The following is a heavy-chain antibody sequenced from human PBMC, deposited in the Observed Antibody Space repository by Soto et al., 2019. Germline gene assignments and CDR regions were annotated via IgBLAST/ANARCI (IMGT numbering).Heavy chain of an antibody. Sequence: DLEESGGGVVQPGESLRLSCATSGFTFSEDAMHWVRQAPGKGLEWVAVIWYDGSKKHYADSVKGRFTISRDNSKNTLFLQRNSLTAEDTAVYWCVREGRHTAMFSGFDYWGQGTRVTASS. CDR2: IWYDGSKK. D-gene: IGHD5-18*01. J-gene: IGHJ4*02. CDR1: GFTFSEDA. CDR3: VREGRHTAMFSGFDY. V-gene: IGHV3-33*01.